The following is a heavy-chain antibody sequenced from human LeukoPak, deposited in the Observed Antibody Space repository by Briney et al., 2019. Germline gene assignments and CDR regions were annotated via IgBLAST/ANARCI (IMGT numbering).Heavy chain of an antibody. Sequence: SVKVSCKASGGTFSSYAISWVRQAPGQGLEWMGGIIPIFGTANYAQKFQGRVTITADESTSTAYMELSSLRSEDTAVYYCARNYYDSTTTYHFDYWGQGTLVTVSS. J-gene: IGHJ4*02. D-gene: IGHD3-22*01. CDR2: IIPIFGTA. CDR1: GGTFSSYA. CDR3: ARNYYDSTTTYHFDY. V-gene: IGHV1-69*13.